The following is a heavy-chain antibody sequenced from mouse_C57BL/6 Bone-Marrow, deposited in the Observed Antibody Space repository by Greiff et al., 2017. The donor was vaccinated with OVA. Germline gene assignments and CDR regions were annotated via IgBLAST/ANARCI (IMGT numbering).Heavy chain of an antibody. CDR3: ASLLVYYAMDY. V-gene: IGHV5-4*03. Sequence: EVMLVESGGGLVKPGGSLKLSCAASGFTFSSYAMSWVRQTPEKRLEWVATISDGGSYTSYPDNVKGRITMSRDKAKNNLYLQMSHLKSEDTAVYYCASLLVYYAMDYWGRGTSVTVSS. CDR1: GFTFSSYA. CDR2: ISDGGSYT. J-gene: IGHJ4*01.